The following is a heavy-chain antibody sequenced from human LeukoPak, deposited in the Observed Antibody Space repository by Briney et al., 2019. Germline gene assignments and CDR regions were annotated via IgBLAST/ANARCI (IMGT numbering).Heavy chain of an antibody. CDR1: GFTFNTYG. CDR3: ARAGPTVTRLDY. J-gene: IGHJ4*02. D-gene: IGHD4-17*01. V-gene: IGHV3-30*02. Sequence: GGSLRLSCAASGFTFNTYGLHWVRQAPGKGLEWLASIRSDGSSKYYADSVKGRFTISRDNSKNTLFLQMNSLRAEDTAVYYCARAGPTVTRLDYWGQGTLVTVSS. CDR2: IRSDGSSK.